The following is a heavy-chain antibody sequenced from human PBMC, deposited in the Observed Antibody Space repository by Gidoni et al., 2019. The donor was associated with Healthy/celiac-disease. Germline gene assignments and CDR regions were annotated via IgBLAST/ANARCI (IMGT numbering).Heavy chain of an antibody. CDR3: ARDRRQPFDY. D-gene: IGHD6-13*01. V-gene: IGHV3-48*02. CDR2: ISSSSSTI. CDR1: GFTFSSYS. J-gene: IGHJ4*02. Sequence: RLSCAASGFTFSSYSMNWVRQAPGKGLEWVSYISSSSSTIYYADSVKGRFTISRDNAKNSLYLQMHSLRDEDTAVYYCARDRRQPFDYWGQGTLVTVSS.